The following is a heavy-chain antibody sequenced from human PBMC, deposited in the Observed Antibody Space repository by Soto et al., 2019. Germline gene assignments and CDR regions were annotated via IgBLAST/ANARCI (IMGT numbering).Heavy chain of an antibody. CDR1: GGSISSGGYS. D-gene: IGHD2-8*01. CDR2: IYHSGST. CDR3: ARRRYCYNGGCGEGRDY. Sequence: QLQLQESGSGLVKPSQTLSLTCAVSGGSISSGGYSWSWIRQPPGKGLEWIGYIYHSGSTYYNPSLKSRITKSVDRSKNPFSLKLSSVTAADTAVYYWARRRYCYNGGCGEGRDYLGQGTLVTVSS. J-gene: IGHJ4*02. V-gene: IGHV4-30-2*01.